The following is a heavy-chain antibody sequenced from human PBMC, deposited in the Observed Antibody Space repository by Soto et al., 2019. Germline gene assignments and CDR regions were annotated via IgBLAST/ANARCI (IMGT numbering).Heavy chain of an antibody. CDR1: GGTFSSYA. Sequence: SVKVSCKASGGTFSSYAISWVRQAPGQGLEWMGGIIPIFGTANYAQKFQGRVTITADKSTSTAYMELSSLRSEDTAVYYCARVIQNPYYYGMDVWGQGTTVTVS. J-gene: IGHJ6*02. CDR3: ARVIQNPYYYGMDV. D-gene: IGHD5-18*01. CDR2: IIPIFGTA. V-gene: IGHV1-69*06.